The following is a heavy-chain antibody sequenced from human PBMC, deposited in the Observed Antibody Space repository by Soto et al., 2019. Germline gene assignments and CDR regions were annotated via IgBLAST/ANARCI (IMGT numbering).Heavy chain of an antibody. CDR2: IYYSGST. Sequence: PSETLSVTCTVSGGSISSGGYYWSWIRQHPGKGLEWIGYIYYSGSTYYNPSLKSRVTISVDTSKNQFSLKLSSVTAADTAVYYCARDGGVNYGSGSYDLTGMDVWGQGTTVTVSS. CDR1: GGSISSGGYY. D-gene: IGHD3-10*01. CDR3: ARDGGVNYGSGSYDLTGMDV. V-gene: IGHV4-31*03. J-gene: IGHJ6*02.